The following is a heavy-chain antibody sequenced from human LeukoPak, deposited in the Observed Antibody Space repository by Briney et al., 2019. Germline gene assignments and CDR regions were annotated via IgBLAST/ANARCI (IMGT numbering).Heavy chain of an antibody. CDR3: ARETTVAADAFDI. Sequence: ASVKVSCKASGYTFTTYAMSWVRQAPGQGLEWMGWINTNTGNPTYAQDFSGRFVFSLDTSVSTAYLQISSLKADDAAVYYCARETTVAADAFDIWGQGTLVTVSS. V-gene: IGHV7-4-1*02. CDR2: INTNTGNP. CDR1: GYTFTTYA. D-gene: IGHD6-19*01. J-gene: IGHJ3*02.